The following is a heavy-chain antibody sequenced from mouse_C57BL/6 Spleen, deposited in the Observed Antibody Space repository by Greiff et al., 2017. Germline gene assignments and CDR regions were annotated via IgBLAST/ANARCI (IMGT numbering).Heavy chain of an antibody. Sequence: QVQLQQPGAELVRPGSSVKLSCKASGYTFTSYWMHWVKQRPIQGLEWIGNIDPSDSETHYNQKFKDKATLTVDKSSSTAYMQLSSLTSEDSAVYYCARGGGSWYFDVWGTGTTVTVSS. CDR2: IDPSDSET. J-gene: IGHJ1*03. V-gene: IGHV1-52*01. CDR3: ARGGGSWYFDV. CDR1: GYTFTSYW.